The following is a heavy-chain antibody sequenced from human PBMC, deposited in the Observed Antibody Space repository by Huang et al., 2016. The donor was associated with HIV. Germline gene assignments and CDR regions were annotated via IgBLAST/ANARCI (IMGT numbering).Heavy chain of an antibody. Sequence: QGQLIQSGAEVTKPGASVKVSCKVSGNTLSKLSMSWGRQAPGRGLEGMGGVDRETGETIYAQKFQDRVSVTMDTSTDTAYMELSSLRSDDTAGYYCAADKFNHGFDLWGRGTLVTVSS. CDR3: AADKFNHGFDL. CDR2: VDRETGET. D-gene: IGHD2-15*01. J-gene: IGHJ2*01. CDR1: GNTLSKLS. V-gene: IGHV1-24*01.